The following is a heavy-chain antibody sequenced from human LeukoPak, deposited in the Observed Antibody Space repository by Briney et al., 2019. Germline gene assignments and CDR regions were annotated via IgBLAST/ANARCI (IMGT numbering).Heavy chain of an antibody. CDR2: ISAFNGVT. CDR3: AREEHGYSGDY. CDR1: GYTFTSYG. J-gene: IGHJ4*02. Sequence: ASVKVSCKASGYTFTSYGISWVRQAPGRGLEWMGWISAFNGVTNYAQKIQGRVTMTTDTSTTTAYMELRSLRFDDTAIYYCAREEHGYSGDYWGQGTLVTVSS. V-gene: IGHV1-18*01. D-gene: IGHD5-12*01.